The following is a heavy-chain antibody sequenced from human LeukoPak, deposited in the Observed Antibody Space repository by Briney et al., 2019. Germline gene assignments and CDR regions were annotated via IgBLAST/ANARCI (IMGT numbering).Heavy chain of an antibody. Sequence: GASVKVSCKASGFTFTSSAVQWVRQARGQRLEWIGWIVVGSGNTNYAQKFQERVTITRDMSTSTAYMELSSLRSEDTAVYYCAASPVGIVVVPAARNGYLDYWGQGTLVTVSS. D-gene: IGHD2-2*01. CDR3: AASPVGIVVVPAARNGYLDY. J-gene: IGHJ4*02. CDR2: IVVGSGNT. V-gene: IGHV1-58*01. CDR1: GFTFTSSA.